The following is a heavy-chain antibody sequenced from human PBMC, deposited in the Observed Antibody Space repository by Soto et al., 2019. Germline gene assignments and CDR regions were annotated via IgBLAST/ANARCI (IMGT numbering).Heavy chain of an antibody. J-gene: IGHJ4*02. CDR2: INPSGGST. Sequence: QVQLVQSGAEVKKPGASVKASCKASGYTFTSYYMHWVRQAPGQGLEWMGIINPSGGSTRYAQKFQGRVTITRDTSTSTVYMELSSLRSGDTAVYYCARGTVRGVTPYWGQGTLVTVSS. V-gene: IGHV1-46*01. CDR3: ARGTVRGVTPY. CDR1: GYTFTSYY. D-gene: IGHD3-10*01.